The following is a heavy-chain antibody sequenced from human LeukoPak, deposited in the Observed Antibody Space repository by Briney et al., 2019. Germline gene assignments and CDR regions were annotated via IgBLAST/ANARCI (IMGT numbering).Heavy chain of an antibody. V-gene: IGHV3-7*01. CDR1: GFTFSSHW. D-gene: IGHD7-27*01. J-gene: IGHJ4*02. CDR3: VRDFTWTTGDEI. Sequence: GGSLRLSRAASGFTFSSHWMSWVRQGPGKGLEWVANIKYDGSGKYYMDSVKGRFTVSRDNAKSSLYLQLSSLRAEDTAVYYCVRDFTWTTGDEIWGQGTLVTVSS. CDR2: IKYDGSGK.